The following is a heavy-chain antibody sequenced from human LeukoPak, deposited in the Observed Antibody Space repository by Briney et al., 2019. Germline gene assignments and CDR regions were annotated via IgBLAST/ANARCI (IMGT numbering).Heavy chain of an antibody. J-gene: IGHJ6*03. V-gene: IGHV3-43*01. CDR2: ISWDGGTI. Sequence: GGSLRLSCAASGFNFDDYTMHWLRQPPGKGLQWVSLISWDGGTIYYADSVKGRFTISRDNSKEVLYLQMDSLTTDDTALYYCAKMAVENYYDSSDYSNYYMDDWGKGTTVIAS. D-gene: IGHD3-22*01. CDR3: AKMAVENYYDSSDYSNYYMDD. CDR1: GFNFDDYT.